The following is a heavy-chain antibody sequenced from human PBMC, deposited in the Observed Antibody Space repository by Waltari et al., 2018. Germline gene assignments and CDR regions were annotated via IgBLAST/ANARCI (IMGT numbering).Heavy chain of an antibody. J-gene: IGHJ4*02. D-gene: IGHD4-17*01. CDR1: GFTFSSYG. Sequence: LRLSCAASGFTFSSYGMPSVRQAPGKGLEWVAFIRYDGSNKYYAESVKGRFTISRDNSKNTLYLQMNSLRAEDTAVYYCAKTPGSTVVTQPFDYWGQGTLVTVSS. CDR2: IRYDGSNK. CDR3: AKTPGSTVVTQPFDY. V-gene: IGHV3-30*02.